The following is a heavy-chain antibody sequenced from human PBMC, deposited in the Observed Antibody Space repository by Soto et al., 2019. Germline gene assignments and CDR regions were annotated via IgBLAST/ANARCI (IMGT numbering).Heavy chain of an antibody. D-gene: IGHD6-19*01. J-gene: IGHJ4*02. CDR3: AKGGRQWLVTSDFNY. CDR2: VSHDGRNT. CDR1: GFTFSDYA. V-gene: IGHV3-30*18. Sequence: VQLVESGGGVVQPGRSLRLSCAASGFTFSDYAMHWVRQAPDKGLEWVAVVSHDGRNTHYADSVKGRFTISSDSSKNTVSLEMTSLRAEDTAVYYCAKGGRQWLVTSDFNYWGQGALVSVSS.